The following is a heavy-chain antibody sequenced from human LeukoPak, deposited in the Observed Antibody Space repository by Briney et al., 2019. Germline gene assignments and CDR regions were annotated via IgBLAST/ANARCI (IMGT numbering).Heavy chain of an antibody. CDR2: IYSGGST. V-gene: IGHV3-53*01. J-gene: IGHJ4*02. CDR3: ASSGKWLLYFDY. CDR1: GFTVSSNY. Sequence: GGSLRLSCAASGFTVSSNYMSWVRQAPGKGLEWVSVIYSGGSTYYADSVKGRFTISRDNSKNTLYLQVNSLRAEDTAVYYCASSGKWLLYFDYWGQGTLVTVSS. D-gene: IGHD6-19*01.